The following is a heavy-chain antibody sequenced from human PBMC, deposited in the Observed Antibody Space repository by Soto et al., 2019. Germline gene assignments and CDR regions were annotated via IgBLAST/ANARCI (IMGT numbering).Heavy chain of an antibody. CDR3: ARVLNGQWYFDY. D-gene: IGHD6-19*01. J-gene: IGHJ4*02. CDR1: GFTFSSYW. CDR2: VNTDESRT. Sequence: EVQLVESGGGLVQPGGSLRLSCGASGFTFSSYWMHWVRQAPGKRLVWVSRVNTDESRTSYADSVKGRFTISRDSAKNTLYLQMNSLRAEDTAVYYCARVLNGQWYFDYWGQGTQVTVSS. V-gene: IGHV3-74*01.